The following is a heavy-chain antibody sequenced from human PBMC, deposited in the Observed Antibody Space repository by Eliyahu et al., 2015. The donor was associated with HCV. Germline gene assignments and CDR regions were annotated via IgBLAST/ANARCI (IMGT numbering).Heavy chain of an antibody. CDR2: IYTTGNT. V-gene: IGHV4-4*07. D-gene: IGHD4-17*01. CDR3: AKTDYGDYNNWFDP. Sequence: QVQLQESGPGLVKPSETLSLTCTVSGGSVNNYYWTWIRQPAGKGLEWIGRIYTTGNTIYNPSLKSRLTMSLDTSKNQISLRLYSVTAADTAVYYCAKTDYGDYNNWFDPWGQGTLVTVSS. J-gene: IGHJ5*02. CDR1: GGSVNNYY.